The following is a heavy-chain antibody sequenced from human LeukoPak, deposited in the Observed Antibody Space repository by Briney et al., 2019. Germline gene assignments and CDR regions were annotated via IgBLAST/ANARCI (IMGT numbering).Heavy chain of an antibody. CDR3: TSSIAASRSTPY. J-gene: IGHJ4*02. Sequence: GGSLRLSCAASEFTFSNAWMSRVRQAPGKGLGWVGRIKSKTDGGTTDYAAPVKGRFTISRDDSKNTLYLQMNSLKTEDTAVYYCTSSIAASRSTPYWGQGTLVTVSS. CDR1: EFTFSNAW. V-gene: IGHV3-15*01. D-gene: IGHD6-13*01. CDR2: IKSKTDGGTT.